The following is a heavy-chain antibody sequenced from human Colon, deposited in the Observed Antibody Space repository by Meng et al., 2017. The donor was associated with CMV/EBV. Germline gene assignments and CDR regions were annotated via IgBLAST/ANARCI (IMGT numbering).Heavy chain of an antibody. CDR1: GYTFTTYW. V-gene: IGHV5-51*01. Sequence: KVSCKGSGYTFTTYWIGWVRQMPGKGLEWMGIIYPGDSDTTYSPSFRGQVTISVDKSINTAFLQWSSLKASDTAVYFCARHAGGDYSNYSYGMDVWGQGTTVTVSS. D-gene: IGHD4-11*01. CDR2: IYPGDSDT. J-gene: IGHJ6*02. CDR3: ARHAGGDYSNYSYGMDV.